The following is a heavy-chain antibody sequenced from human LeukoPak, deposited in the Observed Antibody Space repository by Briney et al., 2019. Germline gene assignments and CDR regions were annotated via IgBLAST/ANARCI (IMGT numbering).Heavy chain of an antibody. CDR2: ISYDGSNK. CDR3: ARDSLGEIYYYYYMDV. J-gene: IGHJ6*03. D-gene: IGHD3-16*01. CDR1: GFTFSSYA. V-gene: IGHV3-30*01. Sequence: GRSLRLSCAASGFTFSSYAMHWVRQAPGKGLEWVAVISYDGSNKYYADSVKGRFTISRDNSKNTLYLQMNSPRAEDTAVYYCARDSLGEIYYYYYMDVWGKGTTVTVSS.